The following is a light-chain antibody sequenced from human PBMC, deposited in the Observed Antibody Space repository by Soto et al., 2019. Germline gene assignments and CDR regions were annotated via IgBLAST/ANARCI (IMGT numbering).Light chain of an antibody. Sequence: DIQMTQSPSTLSASVGDRVTIPWRASQTINVYVAWYQQKPGKAPTLLVYKASNLENGVPSRFSGSGSGTEFTLTISSLQPDDLTTYFCQQYHSYPYTFGQGTKLETK. CDR3: QQYHSYPYT. CDR1: QTINVY. CDR2: KAS. V-gene: IGKV1-5*03. J-gene: IGKJ2*01.